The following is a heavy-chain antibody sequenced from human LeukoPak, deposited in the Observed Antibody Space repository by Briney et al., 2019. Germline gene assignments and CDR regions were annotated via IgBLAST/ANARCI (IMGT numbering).Heavy chain of an antibody. D-gene: IGHD6-13*01. CDR1: GGSISSGAYS. CDR3: ARIYSSSWFLNWFDP. Sequence: SQTLSLTCAVSGGSISSGAYSWSWIRQPPGKGLEWIGYIYHSGSTYYNPSLKSRVTMSVDTSKNQFSLKLNSVTAADTAVYYCARIYSSSWFLNWFDPWGQGTLVTVSS. J-gene: IGHJ5*02. V-gene: IGHV4-30-4*07. CDR2: IYHSGST.